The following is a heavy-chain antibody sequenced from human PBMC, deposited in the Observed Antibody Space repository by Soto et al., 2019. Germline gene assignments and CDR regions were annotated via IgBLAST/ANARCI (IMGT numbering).Heavy chain of an antibody. V-gene: IGHV3-49*04. D-gene: IGHD1-26*01. CDR1: GFTFGDYA. CDR2: IRSKAYGGTT. Sequence: SLRLSCTASGFTFGDYAMSWVRQAPGKGLEWVGFIRSKAYGGTTEYAASVKGRFTISRDDSKSIAHLQMNSLKTEDTAVYYCTRGWELLRSPFDYWGQGTLVTAPQ. J-gene: IGHJ4*02. CDR3: TRGWELLRSPFDY.